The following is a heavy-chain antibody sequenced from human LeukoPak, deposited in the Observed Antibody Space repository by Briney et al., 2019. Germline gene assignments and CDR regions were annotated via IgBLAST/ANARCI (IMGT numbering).Heavy chain of an antibody. CDR3: ASSPPYDYGDYYYYGMDV. J-gene: IGHJ6*02. V-gene: IGHV4-59*08. CDR1: GGSISSYY. D-gene: IGHD4-17*01. Sequence: SETLSLTCTVSGGSISSYYWSWIRQPPGKGLEWIGYIYYSGSTNYNPSLKSRVTISVDTSKNQFSLKLSSVTAADTAVYYCASSPPYDYGDYYYYGMDVWGQGTTVTVSS. CDR2: IYYSGST.